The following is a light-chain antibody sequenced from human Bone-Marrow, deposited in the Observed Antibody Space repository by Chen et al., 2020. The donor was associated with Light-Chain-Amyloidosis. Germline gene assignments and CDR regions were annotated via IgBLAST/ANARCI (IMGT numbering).Light chain of an antibody. CDR2: EDD. CDR3: QSYQGSSQGV. V-gene: IGLV6-57*01. Sequence: FMLTQPHSVSESPGKTVFISCTRSSGSIATNYVQWYQQRPGSSPPSVIYEDDQRPSGVPHRFSGSIDRSSNSASLTISGLETEDEADYYCQSYQGSSQGVFGGGTKLTVL. CDR1: SGSIATNY. J-gene: IGLJ3*02.